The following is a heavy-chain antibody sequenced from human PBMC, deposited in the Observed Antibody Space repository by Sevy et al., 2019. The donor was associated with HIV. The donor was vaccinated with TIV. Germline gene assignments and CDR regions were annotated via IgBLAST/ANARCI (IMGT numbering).Heavy chain of an antibody. D-gene: IGHD3-3*01. V-gene: IGHV3-23*01. J-gene: IGHJ5*02. CDR3: AKDRISGYYTWFDP. CDR1: GFTFSSYA. CDR2: ISGSGGST. Sequence: GGSLRLSCAASGFTFSSYAMSWVRQAPGKGLEWVSAISGSGGSTYYADSVKGRFTISRDNSKNTLYLQMNSLRAEDTAVYYYAKDRISGYYTWFDPWGLGTLVTVSS.